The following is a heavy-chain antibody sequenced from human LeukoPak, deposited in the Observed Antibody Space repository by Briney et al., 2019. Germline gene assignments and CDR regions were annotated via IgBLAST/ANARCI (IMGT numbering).Heavy chain of an antibody. CDR2: IKQDGSEK. D-gene: IGHD5-12*01. V-gene: IGHV3-7*01. CDR1: GFTFSSYW. Sequence: GGSLRLSCAASGFTFSSYWMTWVRQAPGKGLEWVANIKQDGSEKYYVDSVKGRFTISRDNSKNTLYLQMGSLRAEDMAVYYCTADLPPPRGYDYPFDYWGQGSLVTVSS. CDR3: TADLPPPRGYDYPFDY. J-gene: IGHJ4*02.